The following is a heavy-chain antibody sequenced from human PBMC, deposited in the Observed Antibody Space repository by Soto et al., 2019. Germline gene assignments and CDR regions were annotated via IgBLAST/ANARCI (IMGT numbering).Heavy chain of an antibody. Sequence: SVKVFCKASGGTFSSYTISWVRQAPGQGLKWMGRIIPILGIANYAQKFQGRVTITADKSTSTAYMELSSLRSEDTAVYYCAMMITFGGAIVKSDYWGQGTLVTVSS. D-gene: IGHD3-16*02. V-gene: IGHV1-69*02. CDR3: AMMITFGGAIVKSDY. CDR2: IIPILGIA. J-gene: IGHJ4*02. CDR1: GGTFSSYT.